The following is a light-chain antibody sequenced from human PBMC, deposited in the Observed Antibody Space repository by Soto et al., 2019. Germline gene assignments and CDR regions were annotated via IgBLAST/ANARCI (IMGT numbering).Light chain of an antibody. V-gene: IGLV2-23*02. CDR3: CSYAGSSTFYV. Sequence: QSALTQPASVSGSPGHSITISCTGTSSDVGSYNLVSWYQQHPGKAPKLMIYEVSKRPSGVSNRFSGSKSGNTASLTISGLQAEDEADYYCCSYAGSSTFYVFGTGTKVTAL. J-gene: IGLJ1*01. CDR1: SSDVGSYNL. CDR2: EVS.